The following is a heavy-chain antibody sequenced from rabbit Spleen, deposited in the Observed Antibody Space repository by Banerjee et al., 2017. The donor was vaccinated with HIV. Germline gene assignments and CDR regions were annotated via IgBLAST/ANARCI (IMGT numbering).Heavy chain of an antibody. CDR1: GFSFSSGYY. D-gene: IGHD2-1*01. V-gene: IGHV1S40*01. CDR2: IYGGSGGST. Sequence: QSLEESGGDLVKPGASLALTCVASGFSFSSGYYMCWVRQAPGKGLEWIACIYGGSGGSTWYASWAKGRFTISKTSSTTVTLQVTSLTAADTATYFCARGSAAMTMVITGFYFNLWGPGTL. CDR3: ARGSAAMTMVITGFYFNL. J-gene: IGHJ4*01.